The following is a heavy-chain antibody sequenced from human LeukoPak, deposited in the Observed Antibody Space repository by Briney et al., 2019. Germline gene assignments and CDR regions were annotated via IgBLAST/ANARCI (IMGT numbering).Heavy chain of an antibody. D-gene: IGHD3-22*01. J-gene: IGHJ4*02. CDR1: EYSFSSYW. CDR3: ARNRYYYDFSGYYVDY. V-gene: IGHV5-10-1*01. Sequence: LGESLKISCKGSEYSFSSYWISWVRQMPEKGLEWMGSIDPSDSYTNCSPSFQGHVTISTDKSISTAYLQWSSLRASDTAMYYCARNRYYYDFSGYYVDYWGQGTLVTVSS. CDR2: IDPSDSYT.